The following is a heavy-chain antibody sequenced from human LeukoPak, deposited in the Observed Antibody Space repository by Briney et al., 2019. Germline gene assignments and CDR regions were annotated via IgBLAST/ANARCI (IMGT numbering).Heavy chain of an antibody. Sequence: PWGSLRLSCAASGFSFSSYGIHWVRQAPGKGLEWVAVISYDGSNKYYADSVKGRFTISRDNSKNTLYLQMNSLRAEDTAVYYCAKDRSTYYYDSSGYYPDASDIWGQGTMVTVSS. J-gene: IGHJ3*02. CDR1: GFSFSSYG. CDR3: AKDRSTYYYDSSGYYPDASDI. D-gene: IGHD3-22*01. V-gene: IGHV3-30*18. CDR2: ISYDGSNK.